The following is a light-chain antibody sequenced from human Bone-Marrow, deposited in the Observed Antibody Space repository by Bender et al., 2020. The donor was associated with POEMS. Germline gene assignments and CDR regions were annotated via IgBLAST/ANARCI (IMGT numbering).Light chain of an antibody. CDR3: ATWDESLNAYV. V-gene: IGLV1-44*01. CDR2: SNS. Sequence: QSVLTRPPSASGTPRQRVTISCSGGTSNIGTNAVTWYQQLPGSAPKLLIHSNSQRPSGVPDRFSGSKSGTSASLAISGLQSEDETDYYCATWDESLNAYVFGAGTKVTVL. J-gene: IGLJ1*01. CDR1: TSNIGTNA.